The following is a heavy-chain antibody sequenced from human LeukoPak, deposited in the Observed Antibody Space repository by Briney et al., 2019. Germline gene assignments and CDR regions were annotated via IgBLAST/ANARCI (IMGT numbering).Heavy chain of an antibody. CDR1: VYTFIGYY. CDR3: ARGGYGDAFDY. Sequence: ASVKVSCKASVYTFIGYYIHWVRQAPGQGLEWMGWINPNTGGTNHAQNFQGRVTMTRDTSISTAYMELSRLRSDDTAVYYCARGGYGDAFDYWGQGTLVTVSS. CDR2: INPNTGGT. V-gene: IGHV1-2*02. J-gene: IGHJ4*02. D-gene: IGHD4-17*01.